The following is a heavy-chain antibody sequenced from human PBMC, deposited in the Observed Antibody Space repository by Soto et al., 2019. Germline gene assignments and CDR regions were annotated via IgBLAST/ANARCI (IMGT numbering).Heavy chain of an antibody. CDR3: ARAPSGAMDV. Sequence: HPGGSLRLSSAASGFTFSGRVMHWVRQAPGKGLEWVAIIYADGNNKDYVDSVKGRFTISRDNSKNTLYLQMNSLRAEDTAVYYCARAPSGAMDVWGQGTTVTVSS. CDR2: IYADGNNK. CDR1: GFTFSGRV. J-gene: IGHJ6*02. V-gene: IGHV3-33*01.